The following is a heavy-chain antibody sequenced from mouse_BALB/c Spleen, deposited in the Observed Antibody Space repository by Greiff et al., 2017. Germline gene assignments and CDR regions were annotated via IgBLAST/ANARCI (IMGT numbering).Heavy chain of an antibody. J-gene: IGHJ4*01. CDR1: GYTFTSYG. CDR3: AILQLRGYYGMDY. CDR2: IAPGCGST. Sequence: DLVKPGASVQLSCKGSGYTFTSYGINWIKQRPAQGLEWIGRIAPGCGSTYYNQKLKGKATMTVDKSSSTAYMELCSLSSEDSAIYYCAILQLRGYYGMDYWGQGTSETVSS. V-gene: IGHV1S41*01. D-gene: IGHD1-1*01.